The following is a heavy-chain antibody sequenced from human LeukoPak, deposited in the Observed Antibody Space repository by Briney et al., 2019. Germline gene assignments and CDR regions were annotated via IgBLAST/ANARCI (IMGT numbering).Heavy chain of an antibody. CDR3: VKGPRAGPYSGNNYAFNI. CDR1: GFTFSSYA. D-gene: IGHD1-26*01. J-gene: IGHJ3*02. V-gene: IGHV3-23*01. CDR2: ISGSGDNT. Sequence: GGSLRLSCAASGFTFSSYAVSWVRQAPGKGLEWVSAISGSGDNTYYADSVKGRFTSSRDNSKNTLYLQMSSLTAEDAAVYYCVKGPRAGPYSGNNYAFNIWGQGTVVTVSS.